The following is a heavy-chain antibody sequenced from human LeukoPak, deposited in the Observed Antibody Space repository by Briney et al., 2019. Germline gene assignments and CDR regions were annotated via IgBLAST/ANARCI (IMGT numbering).Heavy chain of an antibody. J-gene: IGHJ4*02. CDR3: ARGYCSSTSCYYFDC. Sequence: KTGGSLRLSCAASGFTFSSYSMNWVRQAPGKGLEWVSSISSSRSYIYYADSVKGRFTISRDNAKNSLYLQMNSLRAEDTAVYYCARGYCSSTSCYYFDCWGQGTLVTVSS. D-gene: IGHD2-2*01. CDR2: ISSSRSYI. CDR1: GFTFSSYS. V-gene: IGHV3-21*01.